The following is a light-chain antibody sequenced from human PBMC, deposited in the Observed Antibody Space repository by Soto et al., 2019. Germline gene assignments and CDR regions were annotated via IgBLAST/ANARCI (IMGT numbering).Light chain of an antibody. CDR2: AAS. V-gene: IGKV1-27*01. CDR1: QGISNY. Sequence: DIQMTQSPSSLSASVGDRVTITCRASQGISNYLAWYQQQPGKPPKLLMYAASTLQSGVPSRFSGSGSGTDFTLTISSLQPADVATYYCQRYNSVPPVTFGPGTKVNL. J-gene: IGKJ3*01. CDR3: QRYNSVPPVT.